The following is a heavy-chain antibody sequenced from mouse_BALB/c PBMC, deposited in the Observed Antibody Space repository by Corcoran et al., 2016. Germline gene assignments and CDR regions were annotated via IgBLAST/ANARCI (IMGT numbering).Heavy chain of an antibody. CDR3: GRSREGNYVVY. J-gene: IGHJ2*01. CDR1: GFNIKDTY. CDR2: IDPANGNT. Sequence: EVQLQQSGEELVKPGASVKLSCTASGFNIKDTYMHGVKQRPEQGLEWIGRIDPANGNTKYDPKFQGKATMTADTSSNTVDLQLSSLTSEATAVYYCGRSREGNYVVYWGQGTTLTVSS. V-gene: IGHV14-3*02. D-gene: IGHD2-1*01.